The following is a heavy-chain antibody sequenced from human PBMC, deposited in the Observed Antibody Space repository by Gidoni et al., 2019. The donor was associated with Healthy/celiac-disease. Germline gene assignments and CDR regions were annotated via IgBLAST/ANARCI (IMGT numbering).Heavy chain of an antibody. Sequence: QLQLQESGTGLVKPSETLSLTCTVSGGSISSSSYYWGWIRQPPGKGLEWIGSIYYSGSTYYNPSLKSRVTISVDTSKNQFSLKLSPVTAADTAVYYCAREGGYCSSTSCYKGFYYYYYGMDVWGQGTTVTVSS. V-gene: IGHV4-39*02. CDR2: IYYSGST. D-gene: IGHD2-2*02. J-gene: IGHJ6*02. CDR3: AREGGYCSSTSCYKGFYYYYYGMDV. CDR1: GGSISSSSYY.